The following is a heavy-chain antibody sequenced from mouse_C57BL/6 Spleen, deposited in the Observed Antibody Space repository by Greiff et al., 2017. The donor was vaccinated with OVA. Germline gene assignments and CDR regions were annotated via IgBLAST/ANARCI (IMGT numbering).Heavy chain of an antibody. J-gene: IGHJ1*03. Sequence: VQLQQSGAELVRPGASVKLSCTASGFNIKDDYMHWVKQRPEQGLEWIGWIDPENGDTEYASKFQGKATITADTSSNTAYLQLSSLTSEDTAVYYCTTEDDARYFDVWGTGTTVTVSS. CDR3: TTEDDARYFDV. V-gene: IGHV14-4*01. CDR1: GFNIKDDY. CDR2: IDPENGDT. D-gene: IGHD2-12*01.